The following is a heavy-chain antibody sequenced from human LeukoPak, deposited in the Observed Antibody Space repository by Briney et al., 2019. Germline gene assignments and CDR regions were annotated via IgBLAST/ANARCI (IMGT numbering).Heavy chain of an antibody. V-gene: IGHV3-7*03. Sequence: GGSLRLSCAVSGFTFSSYWMHWVRQAPGKGLEWVGHIKTDGSETYYLDSLKGRTSISRDNTNNALYLQMNSLRVEDTAFYYCVKNDGWFHLAQWGQGTLVTVSS. D-gene: IGHD6-19*01. CDR1: GFTFSSYW. CDR2: IKTDGSET. CDR3: VKNDGWFHLAQ. J-gene: IGHJ4*02.